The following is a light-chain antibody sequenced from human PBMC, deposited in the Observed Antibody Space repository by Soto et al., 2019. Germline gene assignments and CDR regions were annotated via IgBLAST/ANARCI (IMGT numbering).Light chain of an antibody. CDR3: HQFGMSPFT. Sequence: EVVLTQSPGTLSLSPGESATLSCRASQSVRGNYFAWYQQRPGQAPRLLVYGPSVRAAGIPDRFRGSGSRTDFNLTINRVEPEVFAVYYCHQFGMSPFTFGPGTTLD. CDR2: GPS. CDR1: QSVRGNY. V-gene: IGKV3-20*01. J-gene: IGKJ3*01.